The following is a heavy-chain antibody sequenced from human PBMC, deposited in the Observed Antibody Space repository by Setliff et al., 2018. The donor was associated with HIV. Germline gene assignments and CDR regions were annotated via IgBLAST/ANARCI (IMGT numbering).Heavy chain of an antibody. CDR3: ARGSTDYYYNSVYSELDH. J-gene: IGHJ4*02. V-gene: IGHV3-13*01. CDR1: GFTFRNYD. Sequence: GGSLRLSCAVSGFTFRNYDMHWVRQAPGKGLEWVSGIGTVGDTYYPDSVKGRFTISRGDAKDSLYLQMNSLRAGDTAVYYCARGSTDYYYNSVYSELDHWGRGTLVTVSS. CDR2: IGTVGDT. D-gene: IGHD3-22*01.